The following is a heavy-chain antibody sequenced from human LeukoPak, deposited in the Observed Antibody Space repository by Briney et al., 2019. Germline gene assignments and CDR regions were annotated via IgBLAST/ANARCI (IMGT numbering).Heavy chain of an antibody. D-gene: IGHD2-15*01. V-gene: IGHV1-69*05. CDR2: IIPIFGTA. CDR3: AREVRCSGGSCYLPEYFQH. J-gene: IGHJ1*01. Sequence: SVKVSCKASGGTFSSYAISWVRQAPGQGLEWMGGIIPIFGTANYAQKFQGRVTITTDESTSTAYMELSSLRSEDTAVYYCAREVRCSGGSCYLPEYFQHWGQGTLVTVSS. CDR1: GGTFSSYA.